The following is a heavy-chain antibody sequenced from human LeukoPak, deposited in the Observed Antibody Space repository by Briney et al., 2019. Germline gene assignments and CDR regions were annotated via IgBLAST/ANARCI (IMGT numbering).Heavy chain of an antibody. CDR1: GYTFTSYG. V-gene: IGHV1-18*01. J-gene: IGHJ4*02. CDR2: ISAYNGNT. CDR3: ARWRLYSNFVDY. Sequence: ASAKVSCKASGYTFTSYGISLVRQAPGQGLEWMGWISAYNGNTNYAQKLQGRVTMTTDTSTSTAYMELRSLRSDDTAVYYCARWRLYSNFVDYWGQGTLVTVSS. D-gene: IGHD4-11*01.